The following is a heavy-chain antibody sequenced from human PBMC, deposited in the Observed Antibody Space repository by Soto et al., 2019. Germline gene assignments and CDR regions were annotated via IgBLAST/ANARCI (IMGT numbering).Heavy chain of an antibody. J-gene: IGHJ6*02. D-gene: IGHD3-10*01. CDR2: IRSKANSYAT. CDR3: TTNALYPRITMVRGVKTTRYYYYGMDV. CDR1: GFTFSGSA. Sequence: GGSLRLSCAASGFTFSGSAMHWVRQASGKGLEWVGRIRSKANSYATAYAASVKGRFTISRDDSKNTAYLQMNSLKTEDTAVYYCTTNALYPRITMVRGVKTTRYYYYGMDVWGQGTTVTVSS. V-gene: IGHV3-73*01.